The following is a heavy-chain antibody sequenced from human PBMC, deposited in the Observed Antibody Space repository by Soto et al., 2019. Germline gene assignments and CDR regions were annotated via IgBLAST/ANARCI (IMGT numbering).Heavy chain of an antibody. D-gene: IGHD1-1*01. Sequence: GEPRKISGKGSGYSFTSYWISGVRQMPGKGLEWMGRIDPSDSYTNYSPSFQGHVTISADKSISTAYLQWSSLKASDTAMYYCARQRAGTRAGWFDPWGQGTLVTVSS. J-gene: IGHJ5*02. V-gene: IGHV5-10-1*01. CDR3: ARQRAGTRAGWFDP. CDR1: GYSFTSYW. CDR2: IDPSDSYT.